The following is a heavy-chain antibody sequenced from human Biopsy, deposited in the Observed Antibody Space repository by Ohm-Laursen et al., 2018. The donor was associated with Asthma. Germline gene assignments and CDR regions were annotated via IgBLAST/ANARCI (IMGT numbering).Heavy chain of an antibody. CDR3: ARTYYDFLTGQVKDVFGI. J-gene: IGHJ3*02. CDR1: GYNFISFA. Sequence: ASVTVSCKASGYNFISFAIHWVRQAPGQRLEWMGWVNTGNGDTKYSQKFQGRVTITRDTSASTAYMELRSLRSEDTATYYCARTYYDFLTGQVKDVFGIWGQGTMVTVSS. CDR2: VNTGNGDT. V-gene: IGHV1-3*04. D-gene: IGHD3-9*01.